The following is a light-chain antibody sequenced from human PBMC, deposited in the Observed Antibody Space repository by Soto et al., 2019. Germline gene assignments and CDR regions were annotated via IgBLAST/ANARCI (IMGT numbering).Light chain of an antibody. CDR3: QQSYSTPST. Sequence: DIQMTQSPSSLSASVGDRVTITCRASQSISSYLNWYQQKPGKAPKLLIYAASSLQSGVPSRFSGSGSGTDFTLTISSLQPEDFATYYCQQSYSTPSTVGGGTKVDI. J-gene: IGKJ4*01. CDR2: AAS. CDR1: QSISSY. V-gene: IGKV1-39*01.